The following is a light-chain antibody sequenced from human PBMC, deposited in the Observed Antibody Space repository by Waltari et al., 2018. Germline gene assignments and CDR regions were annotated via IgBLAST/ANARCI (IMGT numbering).Light chain of an antibody. CDR1: QSVGRA. Sequence: EIVLTQSPGTLSLSPGERATLSCWASQSVGRALAWYQQKRGQAPRLLIYGASTRASGNPERFSGRGSGTDFSLTINRLEPEDFAVYYCQHYVRLPVTFGQGTKVEIK. CDR2: GAS. J-gene: IGKJ1*01. CDR3: QHYVRLPVT. V-gene: IGKV3-20*01.